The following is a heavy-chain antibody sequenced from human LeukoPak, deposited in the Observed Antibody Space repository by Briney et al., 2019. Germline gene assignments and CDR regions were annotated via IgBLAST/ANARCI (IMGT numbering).Heavy chain of an antibody. CDR2: IYYSGST. CDR3: ARHGLLDGSSGDFDC. D-gene: IGHD3-22*01. J-gene: IGHJ4*02. CDR1: GGSISSYY. V-gene: IGHV4-59*08. Sequence: PSETLSLTCTVSGGSISSYYWSWIRQPPGKGLEWIGYIYYSGSTYYNPSLKSRVTISVDTSKNQFSLKLSSVTAADTAVYYCARHGLLDGSSGDFDCWGQGTLVTVSS.